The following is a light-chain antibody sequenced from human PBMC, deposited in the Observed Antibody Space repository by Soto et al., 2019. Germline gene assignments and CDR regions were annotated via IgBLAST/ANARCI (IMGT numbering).Light chain of an antibody. Sequence: AIQLTQSPSSLSASVGDRVTITCRASQGISSHLAWYRHRPGKAPILLIYGASNLQSGVPSRFSGSGSGTAFTLTISSLQPEDFATYYCQQFSGYPLTFGQGTRLEIK. CDR2: GAS. CDR1: QGISSH. J-gene: IGKJ5*01. CDR3: QQFSGYPLT. V-gene: IGKV1-13*02.